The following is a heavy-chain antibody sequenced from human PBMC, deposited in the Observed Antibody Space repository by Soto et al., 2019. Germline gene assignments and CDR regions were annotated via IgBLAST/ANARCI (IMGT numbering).Heavy chain of an antibody. CDR1: GFTFSDHY. Sequence: EVQLVESGGGLVQPGGSLRLSCAASGFTFSDHYMDWVRQAPGRGLGWVGRARNKVSGYTTAHAASVEGRFAISRDDSKNSLYLQMSSLKVDDTAVYFCARLMGTSFDLWGQGTLVTVSS. J-gene: IGHJ4*02. CDR2: ARNKVSGYTT. D-gene: IGHD2-8*01. CDR3: ARLMGTSFDL. V-gene: IGHV3-72*01.